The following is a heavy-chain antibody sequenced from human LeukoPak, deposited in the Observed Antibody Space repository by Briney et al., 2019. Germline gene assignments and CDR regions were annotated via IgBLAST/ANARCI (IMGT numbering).Heavy chain of an antibody. Sequence: PGGSLRLSCAASGFTFSSYSMNWVRQAPGKGLEWVSSISSSSSYIYYADSVKGRFTISRDNAKNSLYLQMNSLRAEDTAVYYCARDLQQWPVAYDAFDIWGQGTMVTVSS. CDR2: ISSSSSYI. CDR1: GFTFSSYS. V-gene: IGHV3-21*01. J-gene: IGHJ3*02. D-gene: IGHD6-19*01. CDR3: ARDLQQWPVAYDAFDI.